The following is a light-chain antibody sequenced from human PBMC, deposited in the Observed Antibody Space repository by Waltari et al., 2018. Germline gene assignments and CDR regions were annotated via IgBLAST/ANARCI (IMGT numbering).Light chain of an antibody. Sequence: DIQLTQSPSFLSASVGDRVTISCRASQGISSYLAWYQQKPGKAPKLLIYAASTLQSGVPSRFSGSGSETEFTLTISRLQPEDFATYYCQQLNSYPLTFGGGTKVEIK. J-gene: IGKJ4*01. CDR1: QGISSY. CDR3: QQLNSYPLT. CDR2: AAS. V-gene: IGKV1-9*01.